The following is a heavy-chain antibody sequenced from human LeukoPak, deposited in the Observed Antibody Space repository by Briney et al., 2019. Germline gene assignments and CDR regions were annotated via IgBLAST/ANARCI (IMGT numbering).Heavy chain of an antibody. Sequence: GASVKVSCKASGYTFTSYGISWVRQAPGQGLEWMGWISAYNGNTNYAQKLQGRVTMTTDTSTSTAYMELRSLRSDDTAVYYCARDSEYQLLSYYYYYYMDVWGKGTTVTVSS. D-gene: IGHD2-2*01. CDR2: ISAYNGNT. CDR1: GYTFTSYG. CDR3: ARDSEYQLLSYYYYYYMDV. V-gene: IGHV1-18*01. J-gene: IGHJ6*03.